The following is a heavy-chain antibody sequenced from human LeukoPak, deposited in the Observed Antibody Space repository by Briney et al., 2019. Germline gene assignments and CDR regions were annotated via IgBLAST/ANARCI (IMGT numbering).Heavy chain of an antibody. J-gene: IGHJ4*02. Sequence: GRSLRLSCAASGFTFSSYTMHWVRQAPGKGLEWVALISYDGINKYYADSVKGRFTISRDNSKNTLFLQMNSLRPEDTAVYYCSRVSSGSTYFDYWGQGTLVTVSS. CDR2: ISYDGINK. CDR3: SRVSSGSTYFDY. D-gene: IGHD6-25*01. CDR1: GFTFSSYT. V-gene: IGHV3-30*04.